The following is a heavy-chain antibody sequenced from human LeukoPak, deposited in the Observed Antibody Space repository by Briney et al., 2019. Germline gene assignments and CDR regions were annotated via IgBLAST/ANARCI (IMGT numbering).Heavy chain of an antibody. V-gene: IGHV4-59*01. Sequence: SETLSLTCTVSGGSISSYYWSWIRQPPGKGLEWIGYIYYSGSTNYNPSLKSRVTISVDTSKNQFPLKLSSVTAADTAVYYCARASYDILTGYSRYYFDYWGQGTLVTVSS. D-gene: IGHD3-9*01. J-gene: IGHJ4*02. CDR1: GGSISSYY. CDR3: ARASYDILTGYSRYYFDY. CDR2: IYYSGST.